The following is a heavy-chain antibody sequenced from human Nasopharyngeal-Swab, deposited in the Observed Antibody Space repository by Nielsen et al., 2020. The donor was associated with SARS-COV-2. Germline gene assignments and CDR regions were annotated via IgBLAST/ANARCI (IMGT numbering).Heavy chain of an antibody. D-gene: IGHD1-1*01. CDR3: ARARAGRSFGDWNDYYYYYGMDV. CDR1: GFTFSDYY. CDR2: ISSSGTTT. J-gene: IGHJ6*02. Sequence: GGSLRLSCAASGFTFSDYYMSWIRQAPGKGLEWVSYISSSGTTTYYADSVKGRFTISRDNDKNSLYLQMNSLRAEDTAMYYCARARAGRSFGDWNDYYYYYGMDVWGQGTTVTVS. V-gene: IGHV3-11*01.